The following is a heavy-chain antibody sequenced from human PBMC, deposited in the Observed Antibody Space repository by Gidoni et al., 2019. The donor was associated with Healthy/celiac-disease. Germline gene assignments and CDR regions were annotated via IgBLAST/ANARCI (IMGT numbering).Heavy chain of an antibody. J-gene: IGHJ3*02. CDR3: VKDGYSGSYPRSAFDI. V-gene: IGHV3-64D*09. CDR2: ISSNGGST. D-gene: IGHD1-26*01. Sequence: EVQLVQSGGGLVQPWGSLRLSCSPSGFTFSSHAMHWFRQAPGKGLEYVSAISSNGGSTYYADSVKGRFTISRDNSKNTLYLQMSSLRAEDTAVYYCVKDGYSGSYPRSAFDIWGQGTMVTVSS. CDR1: GFTFSSHA.